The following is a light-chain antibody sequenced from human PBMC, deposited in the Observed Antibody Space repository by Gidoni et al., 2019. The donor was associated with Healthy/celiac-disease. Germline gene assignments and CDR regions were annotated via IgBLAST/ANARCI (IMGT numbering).Light chain of an antibody. V-gene: IGKV3-20*01. CDR2: GAS. CDR1: QSVSSSY. J-gene: IGKJ1*01. CDR3: QQYGSSPRT. Sequence: DIVLTQSPGTLSLSPGESATLSCRASQSVSSSYLAWYQQKPGQAPRLLIYGASSRATGIPDRFSGSGSGTDFTLTISRLEPEDFAVYYCQQYGSSPRTFXQXTKVEIK.